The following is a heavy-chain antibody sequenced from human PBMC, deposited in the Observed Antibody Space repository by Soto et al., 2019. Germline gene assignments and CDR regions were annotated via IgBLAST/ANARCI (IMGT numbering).Heavy chain of an antibody. CDR2: FDPEEGET. Sequence: QVQLVQAGAEVKKPGASVKVSCKVSGYTLTELSMHSVRQSPGKGLEWMGGFDPEEGETIYAQKFQRRVTITEDTSRDTAYMELSSVRAEDTAVYYCATDRDTGTWGQGPLVTVSP. CDR3: ATDRDTGT. V-gene: IGHV1-24*01. D-gene: IGHD3-10*01. J-gene: IGHJ4*02. CDR1: GYTLTELS.